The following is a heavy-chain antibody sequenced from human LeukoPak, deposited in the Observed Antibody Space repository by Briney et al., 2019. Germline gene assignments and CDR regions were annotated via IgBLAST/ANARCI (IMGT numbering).Heavy chain of an antibody. J-gene: IGHJ4*02. CDR1: GYTFTSYG. Sequence: ASVKVSCKASGYTFTSYGISWVRQAPGQGLEWMGWISAYNGNTNHAQKLQGRVTMTTDTSTSTAYMELRSLRSDDTAVYYCARDREYYYDSRLDYWGQGTLVTVSS. D-gene: IGHD3-22*01. CDR2: ISAYNGNT. V-gene: IGHV1-18*01. CDR3: ARDREYYYDSRLDY.